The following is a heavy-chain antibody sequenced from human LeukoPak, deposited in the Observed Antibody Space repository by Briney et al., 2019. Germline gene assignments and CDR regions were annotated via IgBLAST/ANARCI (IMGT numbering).Heavy chain of an antibody. CDR2: ITGVDSTP. CDR3: AKDPPDHDYSSNWFDP. D-gene: IGHD4-11*01. Sequence: GGSLRLSCATSGFTFGSYAMTWVRQAPGKGLEWVSGITGVDSTPYYADSVKGRFTISRDNSKNTLYLQMNSLRAEDTAVYYCAKDPPDHDYSSNWFDPWGQGTLVTVSS. V-gene: IGHV3-23*01. J-gene: IGHJ5*02. CDR1: GFTFGSYA.